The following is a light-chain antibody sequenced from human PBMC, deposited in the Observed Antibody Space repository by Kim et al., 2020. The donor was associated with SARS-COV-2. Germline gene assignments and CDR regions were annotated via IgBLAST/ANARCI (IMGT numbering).Light chain of an antibody. CDR3: MQALQSLLT. CDR2: LGS. V-gene: IGKV2-28*01. Sequence: DIVMTQSPLSLPVTPGEPASISCRASQSLLHSNGYNYLDWYVQKPGQSPQLLIYLGSNRASGVPDRFSGSGSGTDFTLKISRVEAEDVGVYYCMQALQSLLTFGGGTKVDIK. CDR1: QSLLHSNGYNY. J-gene: IGKJ4*01.